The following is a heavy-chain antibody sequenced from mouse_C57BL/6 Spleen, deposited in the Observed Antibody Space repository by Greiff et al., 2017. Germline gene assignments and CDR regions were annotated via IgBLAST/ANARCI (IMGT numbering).Heavy chain of an antibody. CDR3: ARILTGKGENYFDY. CDR2: INPNYGTT. V-gene: IGHV1-39*01. J-gene: IGHJ2*01. D-gene: IGHD4-1*01. CDR1: GYSFTDYN. Sequence: EVQLQQSGPELVKPGASVKISCKASGYSFTDYNMNWVKQSNGKSLEWIGVINPNYGTTSYNQKVKGKATLTVDQSSSTAYMQLNSLTSEDSAVYYCARILTGKGENYFDYWCQGTTRTVSS.